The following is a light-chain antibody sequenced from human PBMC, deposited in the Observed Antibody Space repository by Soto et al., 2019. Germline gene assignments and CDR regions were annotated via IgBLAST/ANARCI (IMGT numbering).Light chain of an antibody. CDR2: DVS. CDR1: SSGVGGYNY. J-gene: IGLJ1*01. V-gene: IGLV2-14*01. Sequence: QSVLTQPASVSGSPGQSITISCTGTSSGVGGYNYVSWYQQHPGKAPKLTIYDVSNRPSGVSNRFSGSKSGNTASLTISGLQAEDEADYYCSSYTSSILYVFGTGTKVTVL. CDR3: SSYTSSILYV.